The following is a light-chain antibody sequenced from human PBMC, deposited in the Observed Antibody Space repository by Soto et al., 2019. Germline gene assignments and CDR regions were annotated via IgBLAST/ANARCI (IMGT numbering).Light chain of an antibody. V-gene: IGKV3-15*01. J-gene: IGKJ4*01. Sequence: ETVMTQPPATLSMSPGERITLSCRASQSVSRNSAWYQHRPGQTPRLLFYGASTRATGIPARFSASGSGTEFILTISSLQSEDFAVYYCQQYNNWPLTFGGGTKV. CDR3: QQYNNWPLT. CDR2: GAS. CDR1: QSVSRN.